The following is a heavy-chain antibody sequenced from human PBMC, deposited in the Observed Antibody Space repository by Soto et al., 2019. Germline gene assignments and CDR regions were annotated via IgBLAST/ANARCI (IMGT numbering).Heavy chain of an antibody. D-gene: IGHD6-19*01. CDR2: ISFDGSTK. J-gene: IGHJ3*02. V-gene: IGHV3-30*03. CDR1: GFTFSSYG. Sequence: GGSLRLSCAASGFTFSSYGMHWVRQGPGLGLEWAALISFDGSTKYHADSVKGRFTISRDNSKNTLYLQMNSLTAEDTAVYYCSPVAVGGATGPMDAFDIWGQGTMVTVSS. CDR3: SPVAVGGATGPMDAFDI.